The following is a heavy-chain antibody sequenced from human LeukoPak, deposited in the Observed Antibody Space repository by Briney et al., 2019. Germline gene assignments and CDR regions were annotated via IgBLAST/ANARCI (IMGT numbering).Heavy chain of an antibody. CDR1: GGSISSSGYY. CDR3: ASRTMVRGLYNWFDP. Sequence: TSETLSLTCTVSGGSISSSGYYWGWIRRPPGKGLEWIGNIYYSGSTYCNPSLKSRVTISVDTSKNQFSLKLSSVTAADTAVYYCASRTMVRGLYNWFDPWGQGTLVTVSS. CDR2: IYYSGST. V-gene: IGHV4-39*07. D-gene: IGHD3-10*01. J-gene: IGHJ5*02.